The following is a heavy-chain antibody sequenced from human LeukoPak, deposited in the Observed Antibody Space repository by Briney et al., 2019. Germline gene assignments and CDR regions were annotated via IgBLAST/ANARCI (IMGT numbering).Heavy chain of an antibody. CDR1: GFTFTSNA. J-gene: IGHJ4*02. CDR2: ISGRGDST. V-gene: IGHV3-23*01. CDR3: ARDWTFGGNDYGDY. Sequence: PGGSLRLSCAASGFTFTSNAMAWVRQAPGKGLEWVSGISGRGDSTYYAESVKGRFTISRDNAKNSLYLQMNSLRAEDTALYYCARDWTFGGNDYGDYWGQGTLVTVSS. D-gene: IGHD3/OR15-3a*01.